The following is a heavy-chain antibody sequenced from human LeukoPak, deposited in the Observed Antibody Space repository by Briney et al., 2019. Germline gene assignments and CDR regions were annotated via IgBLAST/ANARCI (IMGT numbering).Heavy chain of an antibody. J-gene: IGHJ4*02. CDR3: SRLRGYSYGYADY. CDR1: GFTFSKAW. CDR2: ISSSGSTI. V-gene: IGHV3-48*04. Sequence: PSGGSLRLSCAASGFTFSKAWMSWVRQAPGKGLEWVSYISSSGSTIDYADSVKGRFTISRDNAKNSLYLQMNSLRAEDTAVYYCSRLRGYSYGYADYWGQGILVSVSS. D-gene: IGHD5-18*01.